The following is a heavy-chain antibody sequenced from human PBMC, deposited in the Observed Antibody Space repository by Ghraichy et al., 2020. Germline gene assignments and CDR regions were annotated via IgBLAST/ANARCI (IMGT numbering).Heavy chain of an antibody. J-gene: IGHJ4*02. CDR1: GFTFSSYA. Sequence: GGSLRLSCAASGFTFSSYAMSWVRQAPGKGLEWVSAISGSGGSTYYADSVKGRFTISRDNSKNTLYLQMNSLRAEDTAVYYCGKDLAPLPQYYFDYWGQGTLVTVSS. CDR3: GKDLAPLPQYYFDY. V-gene: IGHV3-23*01. CDR2: ISGSGGST.